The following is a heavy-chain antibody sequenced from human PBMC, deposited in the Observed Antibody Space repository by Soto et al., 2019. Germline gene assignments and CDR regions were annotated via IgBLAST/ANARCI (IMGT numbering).Heavy chain of an antibody. D-gene: IGHD3-10*01. J-gene: IGHJ3*02. CDR2: TYYRSKWYN. CDR3: ARDRVGGSGSYTRDAFDI. V-gene: IGHV6-1*01. Sequence: SQTLSLTCAISGDSVSSNSAAWNWTRQSPSRGLEWLGRTYYRSKWYNDYAVTVKSRITISPDTSKNQFSLQLNSVTPEDTAVYNCARDRVGGSGSYTRDAFDIWGQGTMVTVSS. CDR1: GDSVSSNSAA.